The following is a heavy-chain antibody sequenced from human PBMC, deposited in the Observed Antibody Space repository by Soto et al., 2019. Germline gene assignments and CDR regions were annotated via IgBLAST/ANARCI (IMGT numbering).Heavy chain of an antibody. D-gene: IGHD5-12*01. J-gene: IGHJ4*02. V-gene: IGHV3-74*01. CDR1: GFTVTSYW. Sequence: EVQLVESGGGIVQPGRSLRLSCAASGFTVTSYWMHWVRQAPGKGLVWVSRTSPAGSSTYYADSVRGRFTISKDTAKNTLYLQINSLGAEDAAVDYCARGNTGYGTFDFWGQGTPVTVSS. CDR2: TSPAGSST. CDR3: ARGNTGYGTFDF.